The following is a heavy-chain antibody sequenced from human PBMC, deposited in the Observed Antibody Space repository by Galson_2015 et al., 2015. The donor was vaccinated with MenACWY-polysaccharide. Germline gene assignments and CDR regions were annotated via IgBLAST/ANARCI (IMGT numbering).Heavy chain of an antibody. CDR1: GFTFSSYA. V-gene: IGHV3-23*01. D-gene: IGHD2-2*01. CDR2: ISGSGGTT. CDR3: LVVPGGNYRAMDV. J-gene: IGHJ6*02. Sequence: LRLSCAASGFTFSSYAMSWVRQAPGKGLEWVAAISGSGGTTYYADSVKGRFTISRDNSKNMVYLQMNSLRAGDTAVYYSLVVPGGNYRAMDVWGQGTTVTVSS.